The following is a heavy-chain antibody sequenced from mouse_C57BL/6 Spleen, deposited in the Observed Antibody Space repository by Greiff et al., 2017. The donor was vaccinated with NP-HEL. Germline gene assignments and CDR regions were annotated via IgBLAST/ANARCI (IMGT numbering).Heavy chain of an antibody. D-gene: IGHD2-1*01. CDR2: IYPGDGDT. CDR1: GYAFSSYW. V-gene: IGHV1-80*01. J-gene: IGHJ2*01. Sequence: QVQLQQSGAELVKPGASVKISCKASGYAFSSYWMNWVKQRPGKGLEWIGQIYPGDGDTNYNGKFKGKATLTADKSSSTAYMQLSSLTSEDSAVYFCARWVHYYGNPHFDYWGQGTTLTVSS. CDR3: ARWVHYYGNPHFDY.